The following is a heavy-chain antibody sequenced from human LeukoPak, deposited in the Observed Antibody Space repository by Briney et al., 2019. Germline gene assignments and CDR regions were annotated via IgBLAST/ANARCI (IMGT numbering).Heavy chain of an antibody. J-gene: IGHJ4*02. CDR1: GFTFSNSW. Sequence: GGSLRLSCAVSGFTFSNSWIHWARQAPGKGLEWVANINQDGSQKFYVDSVKGRFTILRDNAKNSLYLQMNSLRDEDTAVYYCTFFDPKVVGVNGNCWGQGTLVTVSS. V-gene: IGHV3-7*01. CDR3: TFFDPKVVGVNGNC. CDR2: INQDGSQK. D-gene: IGHD4-23*01.